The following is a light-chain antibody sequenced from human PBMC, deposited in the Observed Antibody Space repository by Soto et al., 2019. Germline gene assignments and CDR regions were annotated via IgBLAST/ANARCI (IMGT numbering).Light chain of an antibody. CDR3: SSYTSSSTLV. V-gene: IGLV2-14*01. CDR1: SSDGGGYNY. CDR2: EVS. J-gene: IGLJ1*01. Sequence: QSVLTQPASVSGSAGQSITSACTGTSSDGGGYNYVSWYQQHPGKAPKLMIYEVSNRPSGVSNRFSGSKSGNTASLAISGLQAEDEADYYCSSYTSSSTLVFGTGTKVTV.